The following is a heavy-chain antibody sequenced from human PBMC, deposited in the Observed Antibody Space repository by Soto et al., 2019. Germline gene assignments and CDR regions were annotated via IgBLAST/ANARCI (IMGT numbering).Heavy chain of an antibody. CDR2: IDPSGGIT. D-gene: IGHD1-26*01. J-gene: IGHJ4*02. CDR3: ARVGSGSYYLPIDY. V-gene: IGHV1-46*01. Sequence: GASVKVACEAAGYSVTNLHMQGVGQAHGQGLEWMGMIDPSGGITRDAQRLQGRITMTRDESTSTAYMELSSPRSEDTAVYYCARVGSGSYYLPIDYLVQGTLVTVSS. CDR1: GYSVTNLH.